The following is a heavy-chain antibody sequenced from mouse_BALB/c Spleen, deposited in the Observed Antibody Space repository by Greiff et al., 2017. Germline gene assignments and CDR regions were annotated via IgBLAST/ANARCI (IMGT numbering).Heavy chain of an antibody. J-gene: IGHJ4*01. CDR1: GFTFSSYY. Sequence: EVKLMESGGGLVKLGGSLKLSCAASGFTFSSYYMSWVRQTPEKRLELVAAINSNGGSTYYPDTVKGRFTISRDNAKNTLYLQMSSLKSEDTALYYCARQELGKGYAMDYWGQGTSVTVSS. V-gene: IGHV5-6-2*01. CDR2: INSNGGST. CDR3: ARQELGKGYAMDY. D-gene: IGHD4-1*01.